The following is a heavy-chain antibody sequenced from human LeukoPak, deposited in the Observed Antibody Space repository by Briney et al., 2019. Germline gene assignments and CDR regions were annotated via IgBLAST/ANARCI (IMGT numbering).Heavy chain of an antibody. J-gene: IGHJ4*02. CDR2: IYYSGST. CDR3: ARLDTAMVRVDY. CDR1: GGSFSGYY. Sequence: PSETLSLTCAVYGGSFSGYYWSWIRQPPGKGLEWIGSIYYSGSTYYNPSLKSRVTISVDTSKNQFSLKLSSVTAADTAVYYCARLDTAMVRVDYWGQGTLVTVSS. V-gene: IGHV4-34*01. D-gene: IGHD5-18*01.